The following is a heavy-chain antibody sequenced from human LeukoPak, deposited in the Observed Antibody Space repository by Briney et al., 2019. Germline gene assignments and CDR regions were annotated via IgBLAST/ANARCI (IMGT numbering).Heavy chain of an antibody. J-gene: IGHJ4*02. Sequence: QPGGSLRLSCAASGFTFGSYAMCWVRQAPGEGVEWVSGIFGSGGSAHYADSVKGRFTISSDNCKDTVSMHMASMRAEDPAIYCCAKTTTGYNSGRYPAWPIAYWGQGTLATVSS. CDR1: GFTFGSYA. CDR3: AKTTTGYNSGRYPAWPIAY. CDR2: IFGSGGSA. V-gene: IGHV3-23*01. D-gene: IGHD2-15*01.